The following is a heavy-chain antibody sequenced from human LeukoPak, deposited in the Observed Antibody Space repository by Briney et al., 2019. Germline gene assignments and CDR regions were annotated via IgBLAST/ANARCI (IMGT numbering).Heavy chain of an antibody. CDR1: GFTFSSYG. Sequence: GRSLRLSCAASGFTFSSYGMHWVRQAPGKGLEGVAVIWYDGSNKYYADSVKGRFTISRDNPKNTLYLQMNSLRAEDTAVYYCARDAYYYGSGSPGENWFDPWGQGTLVTVSS. D-gene: IGHD3-10*01. V-gene: IGHV3-33*01. CDR3: ARDAYYYGSGSPGENWFDP. CDR2: IWYDGSNK. J-gene: IGHJ5*02.